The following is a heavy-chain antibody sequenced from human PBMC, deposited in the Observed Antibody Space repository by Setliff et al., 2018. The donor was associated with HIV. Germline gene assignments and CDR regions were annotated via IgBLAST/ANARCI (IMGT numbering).Heavy chain of an antibody. Sequence: PSETLSLTCAVSGGSISSNNWWTWVRQPPGKGLEWIGEIYHSGSTNYNPSLKRRVTISVDKSKNQFSLKLSSVTAADTAVYLCAREREKYSDWYYFDYWGQGTLVTAPQ. CDR3: AREREKYSDWYYFDY. J-gene: IGHJ4*02. CDR2: IYHSGST. CDR1: GGSISSNNW. V-gene: IGHV4-4*02. D-gene: IGHD6-19*01.